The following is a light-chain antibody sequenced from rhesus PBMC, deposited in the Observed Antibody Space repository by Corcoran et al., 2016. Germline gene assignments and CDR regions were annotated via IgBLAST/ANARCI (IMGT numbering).Light chain of an antibody. CDR2: YAN. J-gene: IGKJ2*01. V-gene: IGKV1-32*02. Sequence: DIQMSQSPSSLSASVGDRVTITCRASQGISSYLNWYQQKRGKAPKLLIYYANSLASGGPSRFSGSGSGKDFTLTISSLQPEDFATYYCQQGNSNPYSFGQGTKVEIK. CDR3: QQGNSNPYS. CDR1: QGISSY.